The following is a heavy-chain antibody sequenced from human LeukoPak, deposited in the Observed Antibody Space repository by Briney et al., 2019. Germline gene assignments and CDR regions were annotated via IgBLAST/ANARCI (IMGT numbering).Heavy chain of an antibody. D-gene: IGHD4-23*01. CDR2: IYPGDSDT. J-gene: IGHJ4*02. CDR3: ARHGGYGGNQKAHFDY. V-gene: IGHV5-51*01. Sequence: GESLKISCKGSGYSYTSYWIGWVRQMPGKGLEWMGIIYPGDSDTRYSPSFQGQVTISADKSISTAYLQWSSLKASDTAMYYCARHGGYGGNQKAHFDYWGQGTLVTVSS. CDR1: GYSYTSYW.